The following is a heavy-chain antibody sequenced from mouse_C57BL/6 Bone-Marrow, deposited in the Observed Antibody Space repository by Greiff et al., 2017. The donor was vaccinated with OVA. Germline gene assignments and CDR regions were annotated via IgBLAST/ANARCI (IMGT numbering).Heavy chain of an antibody. CDR3: TTYRY. CDR1: GFNIKDDY. V-gene: IGHV14-4*01. CDR2: IDPENGDT. Sequence: VQLQQSGAELVRPGASVKLSCTASGFNIKDDYMHWVKERPEQGREWIGWIDPENGDTEYASKFQGKATITADTSSKTFYLHLSSLTSEDTAVCYCTTYRYWGQGTTLTVSS. J-gene: IGHJ2*01.